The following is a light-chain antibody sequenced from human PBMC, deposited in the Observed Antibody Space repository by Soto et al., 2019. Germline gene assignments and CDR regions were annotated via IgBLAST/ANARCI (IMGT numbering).Light chain of an antibody. CDR2: DAS. CDR3: QQRSNWPPWT. V-gene: IGKV3-11*01. Sequence: EIVLTQSPATLSLSPGERATLSCRASQSVSSYLAWYHQKPGQAPRLLIYDASNRANGIPARFSGSGSGTDFTLPISSLEPEDFAVYYCQQRSNWPPWTFGQGTKVEIK. J-gene: IGKJ1*01. CDR1: QSVSSY.